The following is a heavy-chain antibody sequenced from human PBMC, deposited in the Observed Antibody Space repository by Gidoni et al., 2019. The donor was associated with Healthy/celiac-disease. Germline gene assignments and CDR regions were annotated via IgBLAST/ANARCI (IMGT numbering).Heavy chain of an antibody. V-gene: IGHV3-15*01. CDR2: IKSKTDGGTT. CDR3: TTALGEVLVAATLIDY. D-gene: IGHD2-15*01. J-gene: IGHJ4*02. CDR1: GLTVSNAW. Sequence: EVQLVEAGGGLVTPGGSVRLSCAAYGLTVSNAWMSCVRKAPGKGLGLVGLIKSKTDGGTTDYSAPVTGRFTISSDDSKNTLFLQMNSLKTEDTAVYYCTTALGEVLVAATLIDYWGQGTLVTVSS.